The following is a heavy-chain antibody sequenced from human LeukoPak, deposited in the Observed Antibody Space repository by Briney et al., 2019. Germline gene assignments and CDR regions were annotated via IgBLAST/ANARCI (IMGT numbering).Heavy chain of an antibody. D-gene: IGHD1-1*01. CDR1: GYTFSDSY. Sequence: VASVKVSCKASGYTFSDSYMHWVRQAPGQGLEWVGWINPSSGGTNYAQKFQGRVTMTRDTSISTAYMELTMLIVDDTAVYYCARGFGNWHDAFDIWGQGTMVTVSS. CDR2: INPSSGGT. CDR3: ARGFGNWHDAFDI. J-gene: IGHJ3*02. V-gene: IGHV1-2*02.